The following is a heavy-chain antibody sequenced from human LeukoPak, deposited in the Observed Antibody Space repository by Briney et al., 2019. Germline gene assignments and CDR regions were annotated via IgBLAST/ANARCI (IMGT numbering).Heavy chain of an antibody. CDR1: EFNFRNYW. CDR2: IKQDGSDR. V-gene: IGHV3-7*03. J-gene: IGHJ4*02. Sequence: GGSLRLSCVVSEFNFRNYWMSWVRQTPGKGLEWVANIKQDGSDRYYVDSVKGRFIISRDNAKNSLYLQMNSLRDEDTAVYYCARDSAARGGYWGQGTPVIVSS. CDR3: ARDSAARGGY. D-gene: IGHD6-25*01.